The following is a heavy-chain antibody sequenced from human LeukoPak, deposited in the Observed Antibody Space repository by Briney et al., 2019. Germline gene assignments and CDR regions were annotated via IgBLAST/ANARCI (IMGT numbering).Heavy chain of an antibody. CDR3: ARGTQQQLHDGFEI. V-gene: IGHV3-21*01. CDR1: GVTFSNYF. D-gene: IGHD4-23*01. Sequence: GGSLRLSCATSGVTFSNYFINWVRQAPGKGLEWVSSISSSSTYIYFADSVRGRFTISRDNAENSLYLQMNSLRTEDTAVYYCARGTQQQLHDGFEIWGQGTMVTVSP. J-gene: IGHJ3*02. CDR2: ISSSSTYI.